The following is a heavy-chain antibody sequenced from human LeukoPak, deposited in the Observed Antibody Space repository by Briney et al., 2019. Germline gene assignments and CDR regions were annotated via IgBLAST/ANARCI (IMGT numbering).Heavy chain of an antibody. CDR3: ARHRRITMIVVVINNWFDP. J-gene: IGHJ5*02. CDR1: GGSFSGYY. D-gene: IGHD3-22*01. V-gene: IGHV4-34*01. CDR2: INHSGST. Sequence: PSETLSLTCAVYGGSFSGYYWSWIRQPPGKGLEWIGEINHSGSTNYNPSLKSRVTISVDTSKNQFSLKLSSVTAADTAVYYCARHRRITMIVVVINNWFDPWGQGTLVTVSS.